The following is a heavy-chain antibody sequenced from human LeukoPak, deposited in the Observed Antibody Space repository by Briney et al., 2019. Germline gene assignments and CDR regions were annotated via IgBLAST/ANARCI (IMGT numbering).Heavy chain of an antibody. J-gene: IGHJ4*02. D-gene: IGHD2-2*01. V-gene: IGHV3-30-3*01. Sequence: PGRSLRLSCAASGFTFSSYAMHWVRQAPGKGLEWVAVISYDGSNKYYAVSVKGRFTISRDNSKNTLYLQMNSLRAEDTAVYYCARDIVVVPAASSPGDYWGQGTLVTVSS. CDR2: ISYDGSNK. CDR3: ARDIVVVPAASSPGDY. CDR1: GFTFSSYA.